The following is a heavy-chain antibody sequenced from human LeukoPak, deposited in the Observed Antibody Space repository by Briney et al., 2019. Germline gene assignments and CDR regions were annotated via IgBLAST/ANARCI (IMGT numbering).Heavy chain of an antibody. CDR3: ANTAGEGDYFDY. Sequence: PGGSLRLSCAASGSTVSSNYMSWVRQAPGKGLEWVSVIYSGGSTYYADSVKGRFTISRDNSKNTLYLQMNSLRAEDTAVYYCANTAGEGDYFDYWGQGTLVTVSS. CDR2: IYSGGST. CDR1: GSTVSSNY. D-gene: IGHD3-16*01. V-gene: IGHV3-53*01. J-gene: IGHJ4*02.